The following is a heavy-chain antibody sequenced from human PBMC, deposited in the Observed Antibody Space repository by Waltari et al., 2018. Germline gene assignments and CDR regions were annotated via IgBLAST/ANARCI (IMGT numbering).Heavy chain of an antibody. V-gene: IGHV4-39*07. D-gene: IGHD2-8*01. Sequence: QPLLQESGPGLVKPSETLSLTCSVSGGSISSSNYYWSWIRQPPGKGLEWIGNIYYSGETYYNPSLKSRVTISLDTSKNQFSLKLRSVIAADTAVYFCASGGGYTNGWDYWGQGTLVTVSS. CDR2: IYYSGET. CDR1: GGSISSSNYY. J-gene: IGHJ4*02. CDR3: ASGGGYTNGWDY.